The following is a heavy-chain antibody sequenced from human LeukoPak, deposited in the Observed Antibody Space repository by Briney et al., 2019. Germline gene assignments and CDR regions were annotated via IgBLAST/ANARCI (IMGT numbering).Heavy chain of an antibody. CDR1: GFTFDDYG. CDR2: INWNGGST. D-gene: IGHD3-9*01. V-gene: IGHV3-20*04. Sequence: GGSLRLSCAASGFTFDDYGMSWVRQAPGKGLEWVSGINWNGGSTGYADSVKGRFTISRDNAKDSLYLQMNSLRAEDTALYYCARGPYYDILTGTFDYWGQGTLVTVSS. CDR3: ARGPYYDILTGTFDY. J-gene: IGHJ4*02.